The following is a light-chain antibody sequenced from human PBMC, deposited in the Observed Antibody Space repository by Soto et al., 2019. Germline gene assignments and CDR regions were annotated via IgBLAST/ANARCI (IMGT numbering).Light chain of an antibody. CDR2: AVS. Sequence: QSALTQPPSASGSPGQSVTISCTGTSSDVGGYDYVSWYQQHPGKAPKLMIYAVSQRPSGVPDRFSGSESGNTASLTVSGLQAEDEADDYCSSYAGSDNVVFGGGTKLTVL. CDR3: SSYAGSDNVV. J-gene: IGLJ2*01. CDR1: SSDVGGYDY. V-gene: IGLV2-8*01.